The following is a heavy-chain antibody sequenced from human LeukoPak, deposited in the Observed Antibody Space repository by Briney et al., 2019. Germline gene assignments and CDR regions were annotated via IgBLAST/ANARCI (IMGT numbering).Heavy chain of an antibody. V-gene: IGHV3-7*05. J-gene: IGHJ1*01. CDR3: ARGTD. CDR2: INRDGSEN. Sequence: GGSLRLSCAASGFTFSWEWMSWVRQAPGKGLQWVANINRDGSENYYVDSVKGRFTISRDNAKSSLYLQMNSLRVDDTAVYYCARGTDWGQGTSVTVSS. CDR1: GFTFSWEW.